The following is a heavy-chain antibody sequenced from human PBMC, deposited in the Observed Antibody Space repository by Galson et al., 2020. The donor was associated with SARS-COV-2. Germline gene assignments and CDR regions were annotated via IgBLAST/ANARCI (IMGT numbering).Heavy chain of an antibody. CDR3: ALRLGSRVNWVDP. J-gene: IGHJ5*02. CDR1: GFSLSTRGVG. CDR2: IYWDGDK. D-gene: IGHD2-2*03. Sequence: KMSGPTLVQPTQTLTLTCSFSGFSLSTRGVGVAWIRQPPGQALEWPAFIYWDGDKRYSPFLENRLTITRDTPKNEVVFTMTDMDPVDTATYFCALRLGSRVNWVDPWGQGTLVTVSS. V-gene: IGHV2-5*02.